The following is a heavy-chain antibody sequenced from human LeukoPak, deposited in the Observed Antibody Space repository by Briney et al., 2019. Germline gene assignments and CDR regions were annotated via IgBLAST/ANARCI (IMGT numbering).Heavy chain of an antibody. Sequence: ASVKVSCKASGYTFTSYDINWVRQATGQGREWMGWMNPNSGNTGYAQKFQGRVTMTRNTSISTAYMELSSLRSEDTAVYYCARYSSSSGSADYWGQGTLVTVSS. CDR3: ARYSSSSGSADY. J-gene: IGHJ4*02. CDR1: GYTFTSYD. CDR2: MNPNSGNT. D-gene: IGHD6-6*01. V-gene: IGHV1-8*01.